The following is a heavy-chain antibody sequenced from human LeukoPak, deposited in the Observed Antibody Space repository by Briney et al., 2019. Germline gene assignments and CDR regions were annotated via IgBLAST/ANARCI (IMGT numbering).Heavy chain of an antibody. V-gene: IGHV5-51*04. CDR1: GYSFTSYW. CDR2: IYPGDSDT. D-gene: IGHD3-10*01. J-gene: IGHJ5*02. Sequence: GASLKISCKGSGYSFTSYWIGWVRQLPGKGLEWMGIIYPGDSDTRYSPSFQGQVTISADKPISTAYLRWSSLRASDTARYYCARRRFGEQNWFDRWGQGTLVTVSS. CDR3: ARRRFGEQNWFDR.